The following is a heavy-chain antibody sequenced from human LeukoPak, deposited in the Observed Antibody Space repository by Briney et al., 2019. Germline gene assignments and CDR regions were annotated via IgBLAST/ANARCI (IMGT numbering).Heavy chain of an antibody. CDR1: GFTFSSYS. CDR3: AREIKPAAI. J-gene: IGHJ4*02. Sequence: GGSLRLSCAASGFTFSSYSMNWVRQAPGKGLEWVSYISSSSSLIYYADSVKGRFTISRDNAKNSLYLQMNSLRAEDTAVYYCAREIKPAAIWGQGTLVTVSS. V-gene: IGHV3-48*04. CDR2: ISSSSSLI. D-gene: IGHD2-2*01.